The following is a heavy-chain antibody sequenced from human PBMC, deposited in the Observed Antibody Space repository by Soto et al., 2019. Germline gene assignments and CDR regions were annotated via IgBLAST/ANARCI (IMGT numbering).Heavy chain of an antibody. D-gene: IGHD3-10*01. CDR1: GGCMRSSNW. J-gene: IGHJ5*02. CDR2: IYHSGST. V-gene: IGHV4-4*02. CDR3: ARVAGYYQETSFDP. Sequence: SETLSLTFDVSGGCMRSSNWWRWVRQPAGKGLEWILEIYHSGSTNYNPYIKSRVTISVDKSKNQFSLKLSSVTAADTAVYYCARVAGYYQETSFDPWGQGTLVTVSS.